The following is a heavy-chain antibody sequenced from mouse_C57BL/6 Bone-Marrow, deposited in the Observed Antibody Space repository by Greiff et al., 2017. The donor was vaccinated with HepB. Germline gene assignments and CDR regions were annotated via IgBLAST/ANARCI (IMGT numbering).Heavy chain of an antibody. D-gene: IGHD1-1*01. CDR2: IRNKANNHAT. V-gene: IGHV6-6*01. CDR3: TRGAVVATADY. Sequence: VQLKESGGGLVQPGGSMKLSCAASGFTFSDAWMDWVRQSPEKGLEWVAEIRNKANNHATYYAESVKGRFTISRDDSKSSVYLQMNSLRAEDTGIYYCTRGAVVATADYWGQGTSVTVSS. J-gene: IGHJ4*01. CDR1: GFTFSDAW.